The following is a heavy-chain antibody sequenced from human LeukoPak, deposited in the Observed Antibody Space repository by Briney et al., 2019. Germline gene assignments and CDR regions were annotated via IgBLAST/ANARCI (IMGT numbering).Heavy chain of an antibody. CDR3: ARRTYFYDSSGYYFDY. CDR1: GGSISSYY. CDR2: IYYSGST. J-gene: IGHJ4*02. V-gene: IGHV4-59*01. Sequence: PSETLSLTCTVSGGSISSYYWSWIRQPPGKGLECIGYIYYSGSTNYNPSLKSRVTISVDTSKNQFSLKLSSVTAADTAVYYCARRTYFYDSSGYYFDYWGQETLVTVSS. D-gene: IGHD3-22*01.